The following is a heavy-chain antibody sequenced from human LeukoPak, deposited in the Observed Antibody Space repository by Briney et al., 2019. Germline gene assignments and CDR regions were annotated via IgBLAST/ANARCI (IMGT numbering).Heavy chain of an antibody. CDR1: GFTFTNHS. D-gene: IGHD1-14*01. V-gene: IGHV3-49*04. J-gene: IGHJ4*02. CDR3: FRHECMNLHC. Sequence: PGGSLRLSCMPSGFTFTNHSMSWVRQAPGKGLQWVAFITSKPYGPTTHYAASVKGRFTISRDDAGSIAYLQIDSLKTEDTGLYYCFRHECMNLHCWGQGTRVTVSS. CDR2: ITSKPYGPTT.